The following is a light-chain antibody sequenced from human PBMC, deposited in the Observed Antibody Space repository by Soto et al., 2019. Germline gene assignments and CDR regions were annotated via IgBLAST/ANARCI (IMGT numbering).Light chain of an antibody. Sequence: QSALTQPASVSGSPGQSITISCTGTSRDVGGYNYVSWYQQHPGKAPKLMIYEVSNRPSGVSNRFSGSKSGNTASLTISGLQGEDADDYYCSSYTSSSTRVFGTGTKLTVL. V-gene: IGLV2-14*01. CDR1: SRDVGGYNY. CDR3: SSYTSSSTRV. J-gene: IGLJ1*01. CDR2: EVS.